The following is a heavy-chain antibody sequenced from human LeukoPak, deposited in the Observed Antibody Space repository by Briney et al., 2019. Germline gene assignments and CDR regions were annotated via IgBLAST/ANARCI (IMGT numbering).Heavy chain of an antibody. J-gene: IGHJ3*02. V-gene: IGHV3-30*04. Sequence: GGSLRLSCAASGFTFISYAIHWVRQAPGKGLEWVAVISFHGTDTFYADSVKGRFTISRDNSKNTLYLQMNSLRAEDTAVYYCAKDYCGGDCYSFSDAFDIWGQGTMVTVSS. D-gene: IGHD2-21*02. CDR2: ISFHGTDT. CDR1: GFTFISYA. CDR3: AKDYCGGDCYSFSDAFDI.